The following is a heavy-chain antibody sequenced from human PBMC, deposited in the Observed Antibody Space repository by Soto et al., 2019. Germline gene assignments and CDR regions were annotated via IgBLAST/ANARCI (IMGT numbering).Heavy chain of an antibody. J-gene: IGHJ6*02. CDR3: AKESGYSRRGPPYYYYGKDV. Sequence: QVQLVESGGGVVQPGRSLRLSCAASGFTFSSYGMHWVRQAPGKGLEWVAVISYDGSNKYYADSVKGRFTISRDNSKNTLYLQMTSLRAKDTAVYYCAKESGYSRRGPPYYYYGKDVWGQGTTVTVSS. CDR2: ISYDGSNK. CDR1: GFTFSSYG. V-gene: IGHV3-30*18. D-gene: IGHD6-13*01.